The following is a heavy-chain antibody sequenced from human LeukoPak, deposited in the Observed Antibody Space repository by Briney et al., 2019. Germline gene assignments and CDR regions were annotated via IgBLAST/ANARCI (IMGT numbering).Heavy chain of an antibody. V-gene: IGHV1-18*01. CDR3: ARAYSGSYYAYYYMDV. CDR2: ISAYNGNT. J-gene: IGHJ6*03. CDR1: GYTFTSYG. D-gene: IGHD1-26*01. Sequence: ASVKVSCKASGYTFTSYGISWVRQAPGQGLEWMGWISAYNGNTNYAQKLQGRVTMTTDTSTSTAYMELRSLRSDDTAVYYCARAYSGSYYAYYYMDVWGKGTTATVSS.